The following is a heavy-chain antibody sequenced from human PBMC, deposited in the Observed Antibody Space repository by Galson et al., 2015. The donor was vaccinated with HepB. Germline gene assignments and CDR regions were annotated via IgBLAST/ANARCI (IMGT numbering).Heavy chain of an antibody. CDR2: IRSKAYGGTT. Sequence: SLRLSCAASGFTFGDYSMSWFRQAPGKGLEWVGFIRSKAYGGTTEYAASLKGRLTISRDDSKSIAYLLMNSLKTEDTAVYYCTSSVSSGQPNFDYWGQGSRVTVSS. D-gene: IGHD3-22*01. CDR3: TSSVSSGQPNFDY. J-gene: IGHJ4*02. CDR1: GFTFGDYS. V-gene: IGHV3-49*03.